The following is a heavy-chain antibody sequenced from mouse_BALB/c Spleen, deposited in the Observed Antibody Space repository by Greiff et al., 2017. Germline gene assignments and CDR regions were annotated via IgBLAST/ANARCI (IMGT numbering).Heavy chain of an antibody. CDR3: ARDGRGFAY. Sequence: QVQLQQSGAELMKPGASVKISCKATGYTFSSYWIEWVKQRPGHGLEWIGEILPGSGSTNYNEKFKGKATFTADTSSNTAYMQLSSLTSEDSAVYDCARDGRGFAYWGQGTLVTVSA. J-gene: IGHJ3*01. V-gene: IGHV1-9*01. CDR1: GYTFSSYW. D-gene: IGHD1-1*01. CDR2: ILPGSGST.